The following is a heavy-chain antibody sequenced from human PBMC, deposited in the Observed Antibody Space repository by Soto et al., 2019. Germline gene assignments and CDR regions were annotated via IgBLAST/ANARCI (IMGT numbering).Heavy chain of an antibody. D-gene: IGHD5-12*01. CDR3: ARVKDRLQLGGNYYYATDV. CDR1: GGSFSNYA. CDR2: IIPLFRTP. Sequence: QAQLVQSGAEVKKPGSSVKVSCKASGGSFSNYALSWVRQAPGQGLEWMGGIIPLFRTPDYSQKFQGRVTITADESTSTAYMELSSLRSEDTAVYFCARVKDRLQLGGNYYYATDVWGQGTTVTVSS. V-gene: IGHV1-69*12. J-gene: IGHJ6*02.